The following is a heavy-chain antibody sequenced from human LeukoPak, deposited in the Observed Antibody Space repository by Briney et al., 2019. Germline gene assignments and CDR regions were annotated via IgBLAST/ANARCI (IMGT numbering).Heavy chain of an antibody. CDR3: AKRRCSGSSCYLDY. V-gene: IGHV3-23*01. CDR2: VTGSGDIT. Sequence: GGSLRLSCAASGFTFSSYAMSWVRQAPGKGLEWVSAVTGSGDITYYADSVRGRFTISRDNSKNMVFLQMISLRAEDTAVYYCAKRRCSGSSCYLDYWGQGTLVTVSS. D-gene: IGHD2-2*01. J-gene: IGHJ4*02. CDR1: GFTFSSYA.